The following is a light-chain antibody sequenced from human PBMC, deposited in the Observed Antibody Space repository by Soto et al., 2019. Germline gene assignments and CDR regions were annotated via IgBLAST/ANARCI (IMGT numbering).Light chain of an antibody. Sequence: EIVLTQSPGTLSLSPGERATLSCRASQSVSSSYLAWYQLKPGQAPRLLIYGASIRATGIPDRFSGSGSGTDFTLSISRLEPEDFAVYYCQHYVSSPWTFGQGTKVEIK. V-gene: IGKV3-20*01. J-gene: IGKJ1*01. CDR3: QHYVSSPWT. CDR2: GAS. CDR1: QSVSSSY.